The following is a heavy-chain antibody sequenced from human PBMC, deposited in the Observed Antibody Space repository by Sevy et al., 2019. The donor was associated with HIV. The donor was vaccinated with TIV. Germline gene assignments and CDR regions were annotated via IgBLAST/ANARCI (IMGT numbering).Heavy chain of an antibody. Sequence: ASVKVSCKASGYTFTGYYMHWVRQAPGQGLEWMGWINPNSGGTNYAQKFQGRVTMTRDTSTSTAYMELSRLRSDDTAVYYCARDPYPIAADGTSDGAFDIWGQGTMVTVSS. D-gene: IGHD6-13*01. CDR3: ARDPYPIAADGTSDGAFDI. CDR2: INPNSGGT. V-gene: IGHV1-2*02. J-gene: IGHJ3*02. CDR1: GYTFTGYY.